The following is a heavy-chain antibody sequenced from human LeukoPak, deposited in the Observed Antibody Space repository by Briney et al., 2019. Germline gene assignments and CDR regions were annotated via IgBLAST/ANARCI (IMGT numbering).Heavy chain of an antibody. CDR3: ARHERGIDSLNI. D-gene: IGHD1-14*01. V-gene: IGHV4-39*01. CDR1: GVPISDNPFF. Sequence: SETLSLNCSVSGVPISDNPFFWGWVRQPPGKGLEWIASVYYTGTPHYNPSLRGRVTIAIDSSGHHFSLALSSLSAADTAVYFCARHERGIDSLNIWGQGTMITVAS. J-gene: IGHJ3*02. CDR2: VYYTGTP.